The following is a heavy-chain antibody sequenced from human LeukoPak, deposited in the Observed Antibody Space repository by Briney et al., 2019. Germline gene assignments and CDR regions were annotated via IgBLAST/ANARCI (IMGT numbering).Heavy chain of an antibody. CDR1: GDSINDHY. CDR2: THPSGNT. Sequence: PSETLSLTCTVSGDSINDHYWSWIRQPPGKGLEWIGYTHPSGNTNYSPSLKSRVTISMDTSTNQFSLKLKSVTAADTAVYFCARKAPKKGWFDPWGQGTLVTVSS. CDR3: ARKAPKKGWFDP. J-gene: IGHJ5*02. V-gene: IGHV4-4*09.